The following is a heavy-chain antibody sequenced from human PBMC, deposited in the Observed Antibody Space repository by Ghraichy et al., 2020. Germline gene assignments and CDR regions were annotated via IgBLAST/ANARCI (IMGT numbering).Heavy chain of an antibody. CDR1: GFSLTDYA. J-gene: IGHJ3*02. CDR2: ISYDGSDK. CDR3: ARGAFHDAFDI. Sequence: GALRLSYAASGFSLTDYAMHWVRQAPGKGLEWVAVISYDGSDKFYADSVRGRFTISRDNSKNTLYLQMNSLRTDDTAVYYSARGAFHDAFDIWGQGTVVTVSS. V-gene: IGHV3-30*04.